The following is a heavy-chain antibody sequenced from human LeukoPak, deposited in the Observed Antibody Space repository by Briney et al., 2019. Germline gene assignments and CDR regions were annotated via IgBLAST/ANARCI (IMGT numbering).Heavy chain of an antibody. CDR3: AIDRSGWPIDY. Sequence: TGGSLRLSCAASGFTFSSYAMSWVRQAPGKGLEWVSGISGSGGSTYYADSVKGRFSISRDNSKNTLYLQMSSLRAEDTAVYYCAIDRSGWPIDYWGQGTLVTVSS. J-gene: IGHJ4*02. CDR1: GFTFSSYA. CDR2: ISGSGGST. V-gene: IGHV3-23*01. D-gene: IGHD6-19*01.